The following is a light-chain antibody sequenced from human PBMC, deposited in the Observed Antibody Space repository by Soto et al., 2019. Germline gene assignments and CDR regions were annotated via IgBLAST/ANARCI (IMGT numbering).Light chain of an antibody. V-gene: IGLV1-40*01. J-gene: IGLJ3*02. CDR3: QSYDSSLSGWV. CDR2: GNN. CDR1: SSNIGAAYD. Sequence: QPVLTQPPSVSGAPGQKVTISCTRSSSNIGAAYDVHWYQHLPGTAPKLLIYGNNNRPLGVPDRFSGSKSGTSASLAITGLQAEDEADYYCQSYDSSLSGWVFGGGTKLTVL.